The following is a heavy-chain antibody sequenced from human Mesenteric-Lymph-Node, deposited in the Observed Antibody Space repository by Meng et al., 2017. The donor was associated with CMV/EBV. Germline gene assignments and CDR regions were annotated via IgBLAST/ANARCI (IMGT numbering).Heavy chain of an antibody. D-gene: IGHD3-22*01. CDR2: IYYSGST. Sequence: LSCTVSGGSISSGGYYWSWIRQHPGKGLEWIGYIYYSGSTYYNPSLKSRVTISVDTSKNQFSLKLSSVTAADTAVYYCAGGSSGYYFWFDPWGQGTLVTVSS. CDR3: AGGSSGYYFWFDP. CDR1: GGSISSGGYY. J-gene: IGHJ5*02. V-gene: IGHV4-31*03.